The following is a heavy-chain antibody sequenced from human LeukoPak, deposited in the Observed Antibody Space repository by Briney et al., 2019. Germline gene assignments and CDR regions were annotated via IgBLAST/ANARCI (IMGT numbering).Heavy chain of an antibody. V-gene: IGHV1-8*01. J-gene: IGHJ6*03. CDR1: GYTFTSYD. Sequence: GASVKVSSKASGYTFTSYDINWVRQATGQGLEWMGWMNPNSGNTGYAQKFQGRVTMTRNTSISTAYMELSSLRSEDTAVYYCARGDNYYYYMDVWGKGTTVTVSS. CDR3: ARGDNYYYYMDV. CDR2: MNPNSGNT. D-gene: IGHD3-9*01.